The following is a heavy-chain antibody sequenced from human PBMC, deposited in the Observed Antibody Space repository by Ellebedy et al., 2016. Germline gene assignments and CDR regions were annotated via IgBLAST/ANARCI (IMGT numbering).Heavy chain of an antibody. CDR2: IYHSGGT. CDR3: ASLKYGSGSYYNPNYYYGMDV. V-gene: IGHV4-4*02. Sequence: SETLSLTXAVSGGSISSSNWWSWVRQPPGKGLEWIGEIYHSGGTNYNPSLKSRVTISVDKSKNQFSLKLSSVTAADTAVYYCASLKYGSGSYYNPNYYYGMDVWGQGTTVTVSS. D-gene: IGHD3-10*01. J-gene: IGHJ6*02. CDR1: GGSISSSNW.